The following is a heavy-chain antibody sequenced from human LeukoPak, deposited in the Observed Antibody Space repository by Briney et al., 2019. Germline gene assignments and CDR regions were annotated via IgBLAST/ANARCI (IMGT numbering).Heavy chain of an antibody. CDR2: IYYSGST. J-gene: IGHJ6*03. Sequence: SETLSLTCTVSGGSISSYYWSWIRQPPGKGLEWIGYIYYSGSTNYNPSLKSQVTISVDTSKNQFSLKLSSVTAADTAVYYCARLTGDHYYYYYYMDVWGKGTTVTVSS. CDR3: ARLTGDHYYYYYYMDV. V-gene: IGHV4-59*01. D-gene: IGHD7-27*01. CDR1: GGSISSYY.